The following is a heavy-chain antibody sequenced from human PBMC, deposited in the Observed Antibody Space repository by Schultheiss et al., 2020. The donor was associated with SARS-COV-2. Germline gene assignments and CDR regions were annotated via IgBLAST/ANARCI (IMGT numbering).Heavy chain of an antibody. J-gene: IGHJ6*02. Sequence: SETLSLTCTVSGGSISSGGYYWSWIRQHPGKGLEWIGYIYYSGSTYYNPSLKSRVTISVDTSKNQFSLKLSSVTAADTAVYYCARVQIFGVTNRYYYYGMDVWGQGTTVTVSS. CDR3: ARVQIFGVTNRYYYYGMDV. V-gene: IGHV4-31*03. CDR1: GGSISSGGYY. D-gene: IGHD3-3*01. CDR2: IYYSGST.